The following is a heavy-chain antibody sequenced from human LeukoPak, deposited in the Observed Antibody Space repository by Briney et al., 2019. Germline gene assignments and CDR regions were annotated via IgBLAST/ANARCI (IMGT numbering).Heavy chain of an antibody. J-gene: IGHJ5*02. CDR1: GGSISSGSYY. D-gene: IGHD6-13*01. Sequence: SETLSLTCTVSGGSISSGSYYWSWIRQPAGKGLEWIGRIYTSGSTNYNPSLKSRVTISVDTSKNQFSLKLSSVTAADTAVYYCARGGNSNSRGYWSDPWGQGTLVTVSP. CDR2: IYTSGST. V-gene: IGHV4-61*02. CDR3: ARGGNSNSRGYWSDP.